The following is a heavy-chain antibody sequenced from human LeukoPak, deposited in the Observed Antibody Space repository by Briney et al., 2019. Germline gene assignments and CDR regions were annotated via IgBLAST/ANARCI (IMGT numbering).Heavy chain of an antibody. CDR3: ACSGSYHVDY. D-gene: IGHD1-26*01. Sequence: GASVKVSCKASGYTFTSYDINWVRQAPGQRLEWMGWMDPNSGNTGYAQKFQGRVTMTRNTSISTAYMELSSLRSEDTAVYYCACSGSYHVDYWGQGTLVTVSS. V-gene: IGHV1-8*01. CDR1: GYTFTSYD. J-gene: IGHJ4*02. CDR2: MDPNSGNT.